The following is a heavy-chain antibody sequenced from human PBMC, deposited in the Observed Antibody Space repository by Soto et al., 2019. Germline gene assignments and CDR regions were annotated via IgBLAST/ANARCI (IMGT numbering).Heavy chain of an antibody. V-gene: IGHV4-59*01. CDR2: IYYSGST. CDR1: GGSISSYY. J-gene: IGHJ4*02. CDR3: ARSRKGVVVAATYDY. D-gene: IGHD2-15*01. Sequence: SETLSLTSTVSGGSISSYYWSWIRQPPGKGLEWIGYIYYSGSTNYNPSLKSRVTISVDTSKNQFSLKLSSVTAADTAVYYCARSRKGVVVAATYDYWGQGTLVTVSS.